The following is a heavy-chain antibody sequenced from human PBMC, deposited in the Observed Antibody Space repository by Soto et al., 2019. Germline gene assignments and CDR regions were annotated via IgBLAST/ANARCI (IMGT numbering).Heavy chain of an antibody. Sequence: QEQLVESGGGVVQSGRSLRLSCAASGFTFSDYAMHWVRQAPGKGLEWVAVIWHDGTNKYYADSVKGRFTISRDNSKNTLFLQMDSLRAEDTAVYYCARPALLVTTFDYWGQGILVTVSS. CDR2: IWHDGTNK. J-gene: IGHJ4*02. D-gene: IGHD4-17*01. CDR3: ARPALLVTTFDY. V-gene: IGHV3-33*01. CDR1: GFTFSDYA.